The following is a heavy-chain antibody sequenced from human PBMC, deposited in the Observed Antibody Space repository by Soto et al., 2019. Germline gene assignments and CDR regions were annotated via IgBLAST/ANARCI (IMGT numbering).Heavy chain of an antibody. D-gene: IGHD2-21*02. CDR1: GYSFTSYW. J-gene: IGHJ4*02. CDR3: ARHGQDDGGDCYGDY. V-gene: IGHV5-51*01. CDR2: IYPGDSDT. Sequence: AESLNISCKGSGYSFTSYWIGWVRQMPGKGLEWMGIIYPGDSDTRYSPSFQGQVTISADKSISTAYLQWSSLRASDTAMYYCARHGQDDGGDCYGDYWGQGTLVRVSS.